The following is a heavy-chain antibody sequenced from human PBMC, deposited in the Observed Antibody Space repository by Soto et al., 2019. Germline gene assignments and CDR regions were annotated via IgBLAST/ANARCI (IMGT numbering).Heavy chain of an antibody. J-gene: IGHJ4*02. CDR1: GGTFSSYA. Sequence: SVKVSCKASGGTFSSYAISWVRQAPGQGLEWMGGIIPIFGTANYAQKFQGRVTITADESTSTAYMELSSLRSEDTAVYYCARDLGRESNFDYWGQGTLVTVSS. D-gene: IGHD3-10*01. V-gene: IGHV1-69*13. CDR3: ARDLGRESNFDY. CDR2: IIPIFGTA.